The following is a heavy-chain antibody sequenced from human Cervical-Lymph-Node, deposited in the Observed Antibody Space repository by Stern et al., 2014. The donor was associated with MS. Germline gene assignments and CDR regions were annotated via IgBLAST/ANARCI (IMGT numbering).Heavy chain of an antibody. J-gene: IGHJ4*02. V-gene: IGHV1-8*01. CDR2: MNPNRGKT. D-gene: IGHD4-11*01. CDR3: ARGHDYGNYVGDY. CDR1: GYTFTTYD. Sequence: QLVQSGAEVKKPGASVKVSCKASGYTFTTYDINWVRQTTGQGLEWMGWMNPNRGKTGYAQKFQGRVTMTRNTSISTAYMELSSLRSEDTAVYYCARGHDYGNYVGDYWGQGTLVTVSS.